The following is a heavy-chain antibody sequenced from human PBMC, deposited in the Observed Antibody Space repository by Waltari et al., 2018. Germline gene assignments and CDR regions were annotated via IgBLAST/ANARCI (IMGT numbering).Heavy chain of an antibody. J-gene: IGHJ3*02. CDR3: AKDLMISLMVNDAFDI. CDR1: GFTFSSYA. Sequence: EVQLLESGGGLVQPGGSLRLSCAASGFTFSSYALSWVRQAPGKGLEWVSAISGSGGSTYYADSVKGRFTISRDNSKNTLYLQMNSLRAEDTAVYYCAKDLMISLMVNDAFDIWGQGTMVTVSS. CDR2: ISGSGGST. D-gene: IGHD2-8*01. V-gene: IGHV3-23*01.